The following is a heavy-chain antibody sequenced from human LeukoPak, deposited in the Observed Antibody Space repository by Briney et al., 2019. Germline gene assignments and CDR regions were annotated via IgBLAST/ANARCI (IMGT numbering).Heavy chain of an antibody. CDR1: GGSISSSSSF. D-gene: IGHD3-16*01. V-gene: IGHV4-39*01. J-gene: IGHJ3*02. CDR2: IKNGGSP. Sequence: SETLSLTCTVSGGSISSSSSFWGWIRQPPGKGLEWIGHIKNGGSPNYNPPLKSRVTISLDTSKNQFSLTVSSVTAADTAVYYCARLGVLSDAFDIWGQGTMVTVSS. CDR3: ARLGVLSDAFDI.